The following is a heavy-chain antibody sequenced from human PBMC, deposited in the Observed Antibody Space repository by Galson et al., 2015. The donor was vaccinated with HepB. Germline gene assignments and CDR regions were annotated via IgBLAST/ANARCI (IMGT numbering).Heavy chain of an antibody. Sequence: SVKVSCKASGYTFPNYGISWVRQAPGQGLEWMGWISAYNGNTNYAQNLQGRVTMTTDTSASTAYMDLRTLRSDDTAVYYCVRAGLGYCRSTSCYAFDYWGQGTLVTVSS. CDR1: GYTFPNYG. CDR2: ISAYNGNT. J-gene: IGHJ4*02. D-gene: IGHD2-2*01. V-gene: IGHV1-18*01. CDR3: VRAGLGYCRSTSCYAFDY.